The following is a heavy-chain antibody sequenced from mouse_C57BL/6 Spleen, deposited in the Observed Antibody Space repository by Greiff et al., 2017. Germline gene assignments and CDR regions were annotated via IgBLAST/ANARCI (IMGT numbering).Heavy chain of an antibody. V-gene: IGHV1-81*01. CDR2: IYPRSGNT. CDR1: GYTFTSYG. CDR3: ARYYYGSSDGAMDY. Sequence: VQLQQSGAELARPGASVKLSCKASGYTFTSYGISWVKQRTGQGLEWIGEIYPRSGNTYYNEKFKGNATLTADKSSSTAYLELRSLTSEDSAVYFCARYYYGSSDGAMDYWGQGTSVTVSS. D-gene: IGHD1-1*01. J-gene: IGHJ4*01.